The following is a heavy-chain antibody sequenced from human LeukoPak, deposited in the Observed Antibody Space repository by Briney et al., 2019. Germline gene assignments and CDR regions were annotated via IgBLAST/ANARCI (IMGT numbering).Heavy chain of an antibody. CDR2: LGAGGDT. CDR1: GFIFGAYA. V-gene: IGHV3-23*01. J-gene: IGHJ1*01. D-gene: IGHD3-10*01. CDR3: ARAQPPYPLLTL. Sequence: PGESLRLSCVASGFIFGAYALSWVRQTPGKGLEWVSALGAGGDTHYADSVKGRFTISRDNFKNTLYLQLHSLSVEDTAVYYCARAQPPYPLLTLWGQGTLVTVSS.